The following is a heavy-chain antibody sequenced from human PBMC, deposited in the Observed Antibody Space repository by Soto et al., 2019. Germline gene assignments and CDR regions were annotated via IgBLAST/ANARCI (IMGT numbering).Heavy chain of an antibody. Sequence: GASVKVSCKASGYTFTSYGISWVRQAPGQGLEWMGWISAYNGNTNYAQKLQGRVTMTTDTSTSTAYMELRSLRSDDTAVYYCARDDYTNSSSAPSDYWGQGTLVTVS. V-gene: IGHV1-18*01. CDR2: ISAYNGNT. CDR1: GYTFTSYG. J-gene: IGHJ4*02. D-gene: IGHD6-6*01. CDR3: ARDDYTNSSSAPSDY.